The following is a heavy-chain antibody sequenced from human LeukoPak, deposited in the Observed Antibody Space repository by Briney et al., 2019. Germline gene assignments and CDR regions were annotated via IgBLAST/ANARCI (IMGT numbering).Heavy chain of an antibody. D-gene: IGHD6-6*01. V-gene: IGHV3-64*01. CDR2: ISSNGGST. CDR3: AREDAARPFYYYYYMDV. J-gene: IGHJ6*03. CDR1: GFTFSSYA. Sequence: GGSLRLPCAASGFTFSSYAMHWVRQAPGKGLEYVSAISSNGGSTYYANSVKGRFTISRDNSKNTLYLQMGSLRAEDMAVYYCAREDAARPFYYYYYMDVWGKGTTVTVSS.